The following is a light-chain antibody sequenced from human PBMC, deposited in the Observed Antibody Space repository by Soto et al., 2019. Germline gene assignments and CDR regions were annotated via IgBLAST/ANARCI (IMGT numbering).Light chain of an antibody. CDR1: QRISTN. J-gene: IGKJ1*01. Sequence: DIEMTQSPPILSVSPGEGATLSCGASQRISTNLAWYQHIPGQAPRLLIVSSSRRPTDVPARFSGSGSGTDFTLTISSLQSEDSAFYYCQQYNNLPPTFGQGTKVEVK. CDR3: QQYNNLPPT. V-gene: IGKV3-15*01. CDR2: SSS.